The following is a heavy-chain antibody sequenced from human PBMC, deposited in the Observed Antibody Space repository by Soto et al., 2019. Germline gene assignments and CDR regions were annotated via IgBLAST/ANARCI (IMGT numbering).Heavy chain of an antibody. CDR2: INHSGST. CDR1: GGSFSGYY. D-gene: IGHD6-13*01. Sequence: SETLSLTCAVYGGSFSGYYWSWIRQPPGKGLEWIGEINHSGSTNYNPSLKSRVTISVDTSKNQFSLKLSSVTAADTAVYYCARGVLPPYSSWYWYFDLWGRGTLVTVSS. CDR3: ARGVLPPYSSWYWYFDL. V-gene: IGHV4-34*01. J-gene: IGHJ2*01.